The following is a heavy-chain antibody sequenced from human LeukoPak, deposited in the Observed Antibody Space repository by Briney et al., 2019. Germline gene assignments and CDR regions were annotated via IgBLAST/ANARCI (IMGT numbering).Heavy chain of an antibody. CDR1: GGSISSSSYY. CDR3: ARWGYSSRHFDY. J-gene: IGHJ4*02. D-gene: IGHD6-13*01. V-gene: IGHV4-39*01. Sequence: SETLSLTCTVSGGSISSSSYYWGWIRQPPGKGLEWIGSIYYSGSTYYNPSLKSRVTISVDTSKNQFSLKLSSVTAADTAVYYCARWGYSSRHFDYWGQGTLVTVSS. CDR2: IYYSGST.